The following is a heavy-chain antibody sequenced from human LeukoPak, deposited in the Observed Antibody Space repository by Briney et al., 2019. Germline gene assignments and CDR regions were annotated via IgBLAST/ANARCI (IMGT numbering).Heavy chain of an antibody. V-gene: IGHV3-23*01. CDR1: GFTFSSYA. CDR2: ISGSGGST. J-gene: IGHJ4*02. CDR3: AKVENVDTAMVTEPYFDY. D-gene: IGHD5-18*01. Sequence: GGSLRLSCAASGFTFSSYAMSWVRQAPGKGLEWVSAISGSGGSTYYADSVRGRFTISRDNSKNMLYLQMNSLRAEDTAVYYCAKVENVDTAMVTEPYFDYWGQGTLVTVSS.